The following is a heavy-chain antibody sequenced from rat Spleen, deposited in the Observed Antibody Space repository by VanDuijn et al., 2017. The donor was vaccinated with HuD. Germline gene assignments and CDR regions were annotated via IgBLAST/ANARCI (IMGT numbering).Heavy chain of an antibody. CDR3: ATPGH. J-gene: IGHJ2*01. D-gene: IGHD1-4*01. Sequence: EVQVLESGGGLVQPGNSLKLSCATSGFTFNTVWMYWYRQFPEKRLEWVARIKAKSNNYATDYTESVKGRFTISRDDAKSCIYLQMNNLKEEDSAIYYCATPGHWCQGVLVTVSS. CDR1: GFTFNTVW. V-gene: IGHV6-6*01. CDR2: IKAKSNNYAT.